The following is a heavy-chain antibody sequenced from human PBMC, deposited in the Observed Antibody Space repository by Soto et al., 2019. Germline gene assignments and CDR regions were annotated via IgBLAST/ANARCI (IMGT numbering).Heavy chain of an antibody. J-gene: IGHJ4*02. D-gene: IGHD6-13*01. CDR2: IFSNDEK. CDR1: GFSLSNAGTG. CDR3: ARYLPYSSNFFDC. Sequence: QVTLKESGPVLVKPTETLTLTCTVSGFSLSNAGTGVSWIRQPPGKALEWLAHIFSNDEKSYSTSLKRRLTISKDTSKSQVVLTMTNMDPVDTATFYCARYLPYSSNFFDCWGQGTLVTVSS. V-gene: IGHV2-26*01.